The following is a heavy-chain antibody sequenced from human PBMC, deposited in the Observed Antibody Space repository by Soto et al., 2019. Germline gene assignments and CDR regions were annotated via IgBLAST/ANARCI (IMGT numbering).Heavy chain of an antibody. CDR3: ARAIPGIAVAGEGLNWFDP. D-gene: IGHD6-19*01. J-gene: IGHJ5*02. Sequence: TLCLTCTVSGCSISGGGYYWIWIRQHPGKGLEWIGYIYYSGSTYYNPSLKSRVTISVDTSKNQFSLKLSSVTAADTAVYYCARAIPGIAVAGEGLNWFDPWGQGTLVTVSS. CDR2: IYYSGST. V-gene: IGHV4-31*03. CDR1: GCSISGGGYY.